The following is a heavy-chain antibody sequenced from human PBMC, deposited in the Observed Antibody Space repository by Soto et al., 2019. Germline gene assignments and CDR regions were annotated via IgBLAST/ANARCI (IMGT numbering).Heavy chain of an antibody. CDR3: AKPRGGQPGTFDD. J-gene: IGHJ4*02. V-gene: IGHV3-33*06. CDR2: IWYDGSST. Sequence: GGSLRLSCAASGFTFSSLGMHWVRQAPGKGLEWVAVIWYDGSSTYYADSVKGRFTISRDNSKNTLYLQMNSLRVEDTAVYYCAKPRGGQPGTFDDWGQGTLVTVSS. CDR1: GFTFSSLG. D-gene: IGHD3-16*01.